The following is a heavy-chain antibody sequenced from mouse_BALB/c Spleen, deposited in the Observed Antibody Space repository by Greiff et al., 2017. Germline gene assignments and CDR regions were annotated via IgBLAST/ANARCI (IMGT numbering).Heavy chain of an antibody. Sequence: ESGPGLVKPSQSLSLTCSVTGYSITSGYYWYWIRQFPGNKLEWMGYISYDGSNNYNPSLKNRISITRDTSKNQLFLKLNSVTTEDTATYYCARVGYGSSLDYWGQGTTLTVSS. J-gene: IGHJ2*01. V-gene: IGHV3-6*02. CDR3: ARVGYGSSLDY. D-gene: IGHD1-1*01. CDR1: GYSITSGYY. CDR2: ISYDGSN.